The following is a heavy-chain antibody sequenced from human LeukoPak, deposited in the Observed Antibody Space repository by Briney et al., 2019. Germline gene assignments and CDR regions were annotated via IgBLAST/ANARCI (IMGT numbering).Heavy chain of an antibody. Sequence: ASVKVSCKASGGTFSSYAISWVRQAPGQGLEWMGGIIPIFGTANYAQKFQGRVTMTTDTSTSTAYMELRSLRSDDTAVYYCARDQGSSWGVGLDPWGQGTLVTVSS. D-gene: IGHD6-13*01. CDR2: IIPIFGTA. J-gene: IGHJ5*02. CDR1: GGTFSSYA. CDR3: ARDQGSSWGVGLDP. V-gene: IGHV1-69*05.